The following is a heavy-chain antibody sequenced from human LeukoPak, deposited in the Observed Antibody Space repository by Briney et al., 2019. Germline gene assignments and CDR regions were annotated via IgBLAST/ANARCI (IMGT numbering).Heavy chain of an antibody. CDR2: IIPMFGTA. V-gene: IGHV1-69*13. J-gene: IGHJ3*01. D-gene: IGHD3-9*01. CDR1: GGTFSSYA. Sequence: SVKVSCKASGGTFSSYAFNWVRQAPGQGLEWMGGIIPMFGTADHAQKFQGRVTITADESTSTAYMEMGSLRSEDTAVYYCARGLTAHADVFDVWGQGTMVTVSS. CDR3: ARGLTAHADVFDV.